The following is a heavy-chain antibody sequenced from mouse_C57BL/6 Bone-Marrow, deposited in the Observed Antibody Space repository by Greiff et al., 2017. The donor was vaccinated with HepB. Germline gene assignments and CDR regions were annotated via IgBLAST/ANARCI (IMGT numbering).Heavy chain of an antibody. Sequence: EVKLVESGGGLVKPGGSLKLSCAASGFTFSSYAMSWVRQTPEKRLEWVATISDGGSYTYYPDNVKGRFTISRDNAKNNLYLQMSHLKSEDTAMYYCARDDSTGYCDVWGTGTTVTVSS. J-gene: IGHJ1*03. CDR3: ARDDSTGYCDV. CDR1: GFTFSSYA. D-gene: IGHD2-4*01. CDR2: ISDGGSYT. V-gene: IGHV5-4*01.